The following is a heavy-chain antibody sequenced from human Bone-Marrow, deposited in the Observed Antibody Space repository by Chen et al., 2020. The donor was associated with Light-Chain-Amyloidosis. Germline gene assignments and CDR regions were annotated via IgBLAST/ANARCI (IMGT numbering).Heavy chain of an antibody. J-gene: IGHJ6*02. CDR2: ISGGDT. CDR3: AKRGSYYYYGMDV. V-gene: IGHV3-23*01. Sequence: MDWVRQAPGKGLEWVSSISGGDTYNANSVKGRFIVSRDDSGNTLYLQMNSLRAEDTAVYYCAKRGSYYYYGMDVWGQGTTVTVSS. D-gene: IGHD6-19*01.